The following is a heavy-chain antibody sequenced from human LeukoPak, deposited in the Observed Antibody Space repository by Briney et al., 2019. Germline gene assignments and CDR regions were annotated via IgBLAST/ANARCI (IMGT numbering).Heavy chain of an antibody. V-gene: IGHV4-39*07. CDR3: ARDYQGGYGDNTVDY. CDR2: IYYSGST. CDR1: GVSISSSSYY. J-gene: IGHJ4*02. Sequence: ASETLSLTCTVSGVSISSSSYYWGWIRQPPGKGLEWIGSIYYSGSTYYNPSLKSRVTISVDTSKNQFSLKLSSVTAADTAVYYCARDYQGGYGDNTVDYWGQGTLVTVSS. D-gene: IGHD5-18*01.